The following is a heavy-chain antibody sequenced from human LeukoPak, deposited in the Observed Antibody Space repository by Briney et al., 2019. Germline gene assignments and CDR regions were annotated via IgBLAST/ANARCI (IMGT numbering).Heavy chain of an antibody. V-gene: IGHV3-23*01. CDR1: GFTSSTYA. CDR2: ISGSGGNT. CDR3: ARDRSGYDFRGAFDY. D-gene: IGHD5-12*01. J-gene: IGHJ4*02. Sequence: GGSLRLSCVGSGFTSSTYAMSWVRQAPGKGLEWVAGISGSGGNTNYADSVKGRFTISRDNAKNSLYLQMNSLRAEDTAVYYCARDRSGYDFRGAFDYWGQGTLVTVSS.